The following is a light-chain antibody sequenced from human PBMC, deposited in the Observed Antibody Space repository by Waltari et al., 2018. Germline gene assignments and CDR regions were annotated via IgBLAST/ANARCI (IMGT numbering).Light chain of an antibody. CDR3: QQYGSSPPGT. V-gene: IGKV3-20*01. J-gene: IGKJ1*01. CDR1: QSVSSSY. CDR2: GSS. Sequence: EIVLTQSPGTLSLSPGERATLSCRASQSVSSSYFSWHQQPPHPPPRLLIYGSSSTAPGIPNRCSGSGSGTDFTITISRLEAEDFVVYYCQQYGSSPPGTFGQGTKVEIK.